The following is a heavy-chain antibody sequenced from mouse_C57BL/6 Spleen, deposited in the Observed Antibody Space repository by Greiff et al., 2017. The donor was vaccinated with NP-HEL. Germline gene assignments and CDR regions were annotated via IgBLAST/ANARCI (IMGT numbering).Heavy chain of an antibody. Sequence: VKLMESGAELVKPGASVKISCKASGYTFTDYYINWVKQRPGQGLEWIGKLGPGSGSTYYNEKFKGKATLTADKSSSTAYMQLSSLTSEDSAVYFCARGLTGTDYWGQGTTLTVSS. D-gene: IGHD4-1*01. CDR3: ARGLTGTDY. V-gene: IGHV1-77*01. CDR2: LGPGSGST. J-gene: IGHJ2*01. CDR1: GYTFTDYY.